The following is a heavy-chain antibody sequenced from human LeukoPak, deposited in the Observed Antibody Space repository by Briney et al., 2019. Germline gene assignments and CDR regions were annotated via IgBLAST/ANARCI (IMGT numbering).Heavy chain of an antibody. CDR2: ISPNSGGT. V-gene: IGHV1-2*02. CDR1: GYTFTGYY. Sequence: ASVKVSCKASGYTFTGYYMHWVRQAPGQGLEWMGWISPNSGGTNYAQKFQGRVTMTRDTSISTAYMELSRLRSDDTAVYYCARDLDGSAQFDPWGQGTLVTVSS. D-gene: IGHD3-10*01. J-gene: IGHJ5*02. CDR3: ARDLDGSAQFDP.